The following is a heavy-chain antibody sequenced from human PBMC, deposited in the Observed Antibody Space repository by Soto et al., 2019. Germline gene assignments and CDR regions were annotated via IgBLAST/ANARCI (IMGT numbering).Heavy chain of an antibody. D-gene: IGHD1-26*01. CDR1: GFTFSSYW. J-gene: IGHJ3*02. Sequence: PGGSLRLSCASSGFTFSSYWMTWVRQAPGKGLEWVANIKQDGSEKYYVGSVKGRFTISRDNAKNSLYLQMNSLRAEDTAVYYCARDSVWEVHRDGFDIWGQGTMVTVSS. CDR3: ARDSVWEVHRDGFDI. V-gene: IGHV3-7*01. CDR2: IKQDGSEK.